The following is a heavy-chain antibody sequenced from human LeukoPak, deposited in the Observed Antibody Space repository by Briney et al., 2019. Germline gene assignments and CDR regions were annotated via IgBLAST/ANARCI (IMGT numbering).Heavy chain of an antibody. CDR3: ARWGGATSGHRY. CDR2: ISSLSGTI. Sequence: GGSLRLSCVASGFTFSSYSMNWVRQAPGEGLEWVSYISSLSGTIYYADSVKGRFTISRDNAKNSLYLQINSLRAEDTAVYYCARWGGATSGHRYWGQGTLVAVSS. CDR1: GFTFSSYS. V-gene: IGHV3-48*04. D-gene: IGHD5-12*01. J-gene: IGHJ4*02.